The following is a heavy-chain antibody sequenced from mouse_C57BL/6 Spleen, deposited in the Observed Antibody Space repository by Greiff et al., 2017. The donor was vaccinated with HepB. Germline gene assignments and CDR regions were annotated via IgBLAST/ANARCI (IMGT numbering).Heavy chain of an antibody. J-gene: IGHJ2*01. CDR1: GYTFTSYW. V-gene: IGHV1-52*01. CDR2: IDPSDSET. CDR3: AILDSSGYPFDY. Sequence: QVQLQQPGAELVRPGSSVKLSCKASGYTFTSYWMHWVKQRPIQGLEWIGNIDPSDSETHYNQKFKDKATLTVDKSSSTAYMQLSSLTSEDSAVYYCAILDSSGYPFDYWGQGTTLTVSS. D-gene: IGHD3-2*02.